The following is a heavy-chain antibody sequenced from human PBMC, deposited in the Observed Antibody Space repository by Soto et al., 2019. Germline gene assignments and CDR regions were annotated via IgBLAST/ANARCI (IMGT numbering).Heavy chain of an antibody. V-gene: IGHV3-30*18. CDR2: ISYDGSNK. Sequence: GGSLRLSCAASGFTFSSYGMHWVRQAPGKGLEWVADISYDGSNKYYADSVNGRFTISRDNSKDTLYLQMNSLRAEDTAVYYCAKVNYYDSSGYYFSYYYGMDVWGQGTTVTVSS. J-gene: IGHJ6*02. CDR3: AKVNYYDSSGYYFSYYYGMDV. D-gene: IGHD3-22*01. CDR1: GFTFSSYG.